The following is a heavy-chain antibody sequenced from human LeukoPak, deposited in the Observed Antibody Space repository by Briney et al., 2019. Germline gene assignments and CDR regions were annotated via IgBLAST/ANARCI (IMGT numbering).Heavy chain of an antibody. J-gene: IGHJ4*02. V-gene: IGHV3-48*03. Sequence: PGGSLRLSCAASGFTLSSYEMNWVRQAPGKGLEWASYISSSGSTKYYADSVKGRFTISRDNAENSLYLQMNSLRAEDTAVYYCAKVKSGSGYYSYFDYWGRGTLVTVSS. D-gene: IGHD3-22*01. CDR2: ISSSGSTK. CDR1: GFTLSSYE. CDR3: AKVKSGSGYYSYFDY.